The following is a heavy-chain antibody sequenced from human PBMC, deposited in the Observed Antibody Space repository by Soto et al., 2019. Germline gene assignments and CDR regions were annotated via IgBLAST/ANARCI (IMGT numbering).Heavy chain of an antibody. Sequence: QVQLVESGGGVVQPGTSLRLSCEASGFTFSGFGMHWVRQAPGKGLEWVAVIWYDGSKKYYADCVKGRFTISRDNSXNXXYLQMNSLRAEDTDVYYCARGRGGSYGGNSAHFDIWGQGTLVTVSS. D-gene: IGHD4-17*01. CDR3: ARGRGGSYGGNSAHFDI. J-gene: IGHJ3*02. V-gene: IGHV3-33*01. CDR2: IWYDGSKK. CDR1: GFTFSGFG.